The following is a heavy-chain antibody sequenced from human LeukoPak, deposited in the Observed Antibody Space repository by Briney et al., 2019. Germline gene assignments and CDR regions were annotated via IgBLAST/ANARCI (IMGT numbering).Heavy chain of an antibody. CDR1: GFTFSSHR. CDR3: ASSPYSSGWYDY. Sequence: GGSLRLSCAASGFTFSSHRMNWVRQAPGKGLEWVSSISSSSSYIYYADSVKGRFTISRDNAKNSLYLQMNSLRAEDTAVYYCASSPYSSGWYDYWGQGTLVTVSS. J-gene: IGHJ4*02. D-gene: IGHD6-19*01. V-gene: IGHV3-21*01. CDR2: ISSSSSYI.